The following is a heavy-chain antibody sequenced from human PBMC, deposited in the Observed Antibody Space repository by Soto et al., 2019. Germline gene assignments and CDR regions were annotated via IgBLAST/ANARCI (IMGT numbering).Heavy chain of an antibody. Sequence: ASETLSLNCAVYGESFSGYYWSWIRQPPGKGLEWIGEINHSGSTNYNPSLKSRVTMSVDTSKNQFSLKLSSVTAADTAMYYCAGNIVATISSFDYWGQGTLVTVSS. CDR3: AGNIVATISSFDY. J-gene: IGHJ4*02. D-gene: IGHD5-12*01. CDR2: INHSGST. CDR1: GESFSGYY. V-gene: IGHV4-34*01.